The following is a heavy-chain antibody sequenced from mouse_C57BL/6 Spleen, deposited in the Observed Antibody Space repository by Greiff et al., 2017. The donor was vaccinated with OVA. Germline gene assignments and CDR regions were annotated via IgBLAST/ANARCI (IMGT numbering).Heavy chain of an antibody. CDR1: GFTFSSYA. V-gene: IGHV5-9-1*02. CDR2: ISSGGDYI. Sequence: EVKLVESGEGLVKPGGSLKLSCAASGFTFSSYAMSWVRQTPEKRLEWVAYISSGGDYIYYADTVKGRFTISRDNARNTLYLQMSSLKSEDTAMYYGTRVGAYSSYAMDYWGQGTSVTVSS. CDR3: TRVGAYSSYAMDY. J-gene: IGHJ4*01. D-gene: IGHD2-5*01.